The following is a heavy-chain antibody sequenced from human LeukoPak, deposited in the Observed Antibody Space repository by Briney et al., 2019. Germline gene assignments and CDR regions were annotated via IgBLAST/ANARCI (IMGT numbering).Heavy chain of an antibody. V-gene: IGHV1-8*01. Sequence: ASVKVSCKASGYTFSNYDINWVRQAPGQGLEWMGWMNPNSGNTGSAQKFQGGVTMTRSTSISTAYMELTSLRSEDTAVYYCASPTKQDTVVDQYSGSTRHYYGMDVWGQGTTVIVSS. CDR1: GYTFSNYD. J-gene: IGHJ6*02. CDR2: MNPNSGNT. D-gene: IGHD5-12*01. CDR3: ASPTKQDTVVDQYSGSTRHYYGMDV.